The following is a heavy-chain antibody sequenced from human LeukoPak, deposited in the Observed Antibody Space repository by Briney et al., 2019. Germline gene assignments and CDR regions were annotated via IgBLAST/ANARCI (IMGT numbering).Heavy chain of an antibody. CDR1: GFTFSSYD. CDR2: IGTAGDT. D-gene: IGHD6-19*01. Sequence: GGSLSLSCAASGFTFSSYDMHWVRQATGKGLEWVSAIGTAGDTYYPGSVKGRFTISRENAKNSLYLQMNSLRAGDTAVYYCARAKRGYSSGWYEGMDVWGQGTTVTVSS. V-gene: IGHV3-13*01. J-gene: IGHJ6*02. CDR3: ARAKRGYSSGWYEGMDV.